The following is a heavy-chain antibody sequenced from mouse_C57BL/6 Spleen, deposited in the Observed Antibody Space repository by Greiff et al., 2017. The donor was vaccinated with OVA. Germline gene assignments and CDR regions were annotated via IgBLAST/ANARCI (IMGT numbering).Heavy chain of an antibody. V-gene: IGHV5-4*03. CDR1: GFTFSSYA. CDR3: ARGWDFDY. D-gene: IGHD3-3*01. J-gene: IGHJ2*01. Sequence: EVMLVESGGGLVKPGGSLKLSCAASGFTFSSYAMSWVRQTLEKRLEWVATISDGGSYTYYPDNVKGRFTISRDNAKNNLYLQMSHLKSEDTAMYYCARGWDFDYWGQGTTLTVSS. CDR2: ISDGGSYT.